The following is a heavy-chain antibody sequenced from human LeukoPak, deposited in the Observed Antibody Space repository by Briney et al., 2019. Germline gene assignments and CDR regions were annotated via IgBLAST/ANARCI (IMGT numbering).Heavy chain of an antibody. D-gene: IGHD2-15*01. Sequence: GGSLRLSCAASGFTFSGSAMHWVRQASGKGLEWVGRIRSKANSYATAYAASVKGRFTISRDDSKNTAYLQMNRLKTEDTAVYYCTPGRTAVVAGSVRFDPWGQGTLVTVSS. CDR2: IRSKANSYAT. CDR3: TPGRTAVVAGSVRFDP. J-gene: IGHJ5*02. V-gene: IGHV3-73*01. CDR1: GFTFSGSA.